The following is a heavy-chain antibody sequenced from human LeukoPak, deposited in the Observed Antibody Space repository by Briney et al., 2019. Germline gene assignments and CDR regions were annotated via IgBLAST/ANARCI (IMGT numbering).Heavy chain of an antibody. V-gene: IGHV5-10-1*01. CDR3: ARHFDSSGYYGAWHGMDV. CDR1: GYSFTSHC. Sequence: GESLKISCEGSGYSFTSHCISWVRQMPGKGLECMGRIDPSDSPTKYGPSFQGHVTISADKSIRTAYLQWSSLKASDTAIYYCARHFDSSGYYGAWHGMDVWGQGTTVTVSS. CDR2: IDPSDSPT. D-gene: IGHD3-22*01. J-gene: IGHJ6*02.